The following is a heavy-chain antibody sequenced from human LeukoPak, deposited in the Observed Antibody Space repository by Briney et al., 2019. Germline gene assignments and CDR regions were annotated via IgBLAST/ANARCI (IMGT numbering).Heavy chain of an antibody. CDR2: INPSSDGGTT. CDR1: GFTFTKAW. Sequence: PGGSLRLSCAASGFTFTKAWMSWVRQAPGKGLEWVGHINPSSDGGTTDYGAPVKGRFIISRDDSKNTLYLQMNSLKTEDTAVYYCTTDPWELPKDYWGQGTLVTVSS. V-gene: IGHV3-15*01. D-gene: IGHD1-26*01. J-gene: IGHJ4*02. CDR3: TTDPWELPKDY.